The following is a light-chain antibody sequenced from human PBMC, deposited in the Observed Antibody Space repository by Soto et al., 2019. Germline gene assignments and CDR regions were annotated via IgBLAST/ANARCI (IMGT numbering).Light chain of an antibody. CDR1: QSVLYRSNNKDY. J-gene: IGKJ1*01. Sequence: DIVMTQSPDSLAVSLGERATINCKSSQSVLYRSNNKDYLAWYQHKPGQPPKLLIYWASTRESGVPDRFSGSGSGTDFTLTISSLQAEDVAVYYCQQYSNAPQTFGQGTKVEIK. CDR2: WAS. CDR3: QQYSNAPQT. V-gene: IGKV4-1*01.